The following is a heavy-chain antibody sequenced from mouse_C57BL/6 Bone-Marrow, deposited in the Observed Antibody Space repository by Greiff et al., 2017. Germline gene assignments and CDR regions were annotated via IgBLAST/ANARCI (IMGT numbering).Heavy chain of an antibody. Sequence: EVQLVESGGGLVQPGGSLSLSCAASGFTFTDYYMSWVRQPPGKALEWVGFIRNKANGYTTEYSASVKGRFTISRDNSQSILYLQMSALRAEDSATYYCASLLLWPRYNAMDDWGQGTSVTVSS. V-gene: IGHV7-3*01. CDR1: GFTFTDYY. CDR3: ASLLLWPRYNAMDD. CDR2: IRNKANGYTT. J-gene: IGHJ4*01. D-gene: IGHD2-10*01.